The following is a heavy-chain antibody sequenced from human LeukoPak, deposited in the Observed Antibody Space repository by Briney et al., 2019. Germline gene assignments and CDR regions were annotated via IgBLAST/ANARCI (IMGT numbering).Heavy chain of an antibody. Sequence: SETLSLTCTVSGGSISNFYWSWVRQPPGNGLEWLGYIHSSGSTYYNPSLKRRVAISADTSKNQFSLKLNSVTAADTAVYYCARGGWSLDYWGPGTLVTVSS. D-gene: IGHD6-19*01. CDR1: GGSISNFY. CDR3: ARGGWSLDY. J-gene: IGHJ4*02. V-gene: IGHV4-59*01. CDR2: IHSSGST.